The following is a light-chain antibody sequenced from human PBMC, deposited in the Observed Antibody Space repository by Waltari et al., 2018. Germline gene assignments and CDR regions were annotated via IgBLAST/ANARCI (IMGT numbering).Light chain of an antibody. CDR1: SSDVGGFNY. J-gene: IGLJ1*01. V-gene: IGLV2-8*01. CDR2: DVT. Sequence: QSALTQPPSASGSPGQSVTISCTGTSSDVGGFNYVSWYQQHPGKAPKRLITDVTKRPPGGPNPFSGSKSGNTASLTVSGLQAEDEADYYCRSYAGSNGYVFGSGTRVTVL. CDR3: RSYAGSNGYV.